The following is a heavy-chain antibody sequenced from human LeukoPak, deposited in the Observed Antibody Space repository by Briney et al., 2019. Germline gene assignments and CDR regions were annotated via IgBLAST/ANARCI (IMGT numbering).Heavy chain of an antibody. Sequence: GGSLRLSCAASGFTFSSYAMSWVRQAPGKGLEWVSAISGSGGSTYYADPVKGRFTISRDNSKNTLYLQMNSLRAEDTAVYYCARDPLWSGYFPEFDYWGQGTLVTVSS. J-gene: IGHJ4*02. CDR3: ARDPLWSGYFPEFDY. CDR1: GFTFSSYA. D-gene: IGHD3-3*01. CDR2: ISGSGGST. V-gene: IGHV3-23*01.